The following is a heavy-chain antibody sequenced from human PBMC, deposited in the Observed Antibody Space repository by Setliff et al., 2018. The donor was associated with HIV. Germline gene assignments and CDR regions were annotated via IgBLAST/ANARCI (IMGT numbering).Heavy chain of an antibody. CDR2: IFYSGST. CDR3: ARGFLRSRRRWFDP. Sequence: PSETLSLTCTVSGGSISSYYWSWIRQPPGKGLEWIGYIFYSGSTNYNPSLKSRVPISVDASKNQFSLRLSYVTAADTAVYYCARGFLRSRRRWFDPWGQGTLVTVSS. D-gene: IGHD4-17*01. CDR1: GGSISSYY. J-gene: IGHJ5*02. V-gene: IGHV4-59*01.